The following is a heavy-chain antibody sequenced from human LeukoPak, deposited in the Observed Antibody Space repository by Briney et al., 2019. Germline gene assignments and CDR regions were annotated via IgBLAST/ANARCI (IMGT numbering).Heavy chain of an antibody. V-gene: IGHV4-39*01. Sequence: GSLRLSCAASGFTFSSYAMSWVRQPPGKGLEWIGRIYYSGTTSYNPSLKSPVTISLDTSKNQFSLKLSSVTAADTAVYYCATVDFWSASHLDYWGQGALVTVSS. CDR1: GFTFSSYA. D-gene: IGHD3-3*01. J-gene: IGHJ4*02. CDR2: IYYSGTT. CDR3: ATVDFWSASHLDY.